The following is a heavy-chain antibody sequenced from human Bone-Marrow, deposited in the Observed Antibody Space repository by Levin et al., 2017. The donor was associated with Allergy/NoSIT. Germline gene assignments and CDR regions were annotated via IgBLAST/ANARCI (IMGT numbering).Heavy chain of an antibody. CDR3: TRHEPGNFDY. CDR2: IRRKAKNNAT. Sequence: GGSLRLSCAASGFTFSSSAIHWVRQASGQGLEGVGRIRRKAKNNATAYAASVKGRFTISRDDSKNMAFLQMNSLKTEDTAVYYCTRHEPGNFDYWCQGILVTVSS. D-gene: IGHD6-13*01. CDR1: GFTFSSSA. J-gene: IGHJ4*02. V-gene: IGHV3-73*01.